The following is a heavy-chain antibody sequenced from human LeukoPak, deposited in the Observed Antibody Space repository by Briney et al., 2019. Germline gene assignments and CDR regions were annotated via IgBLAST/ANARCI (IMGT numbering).Heavy chain of an antibody. Sequence: SGGSLRLSCAASGFTFSSYGMHWVRQAPGKGLEWVAFIRYDGSNKYYADSVKGRFTISRDNSKNTLYLQMNSLRAEDTAVYCCAKAGYCSSTSCYPPNFDYWGQGTLVTVSS. J-gene: IGHJ4*02. D-gene: IGHD2-2*01. CDR3: AKAGYCSSTSCYPPNFDY. CDR2: IRYDGSNK. CDR1: GFTFSSYG. V-gene: IGHV3-30*02.